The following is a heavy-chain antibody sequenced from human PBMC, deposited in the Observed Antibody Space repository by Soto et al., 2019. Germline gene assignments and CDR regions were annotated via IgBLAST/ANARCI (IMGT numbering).Heavy chain of an antibody. CDR3: ATSRTFDY. V-gene: IGHV3-74*01. D-gene: IGHD6-13*01. CDR2: ISSDGTTT. J-gene: IGHJ4*02. CDR1: GVTFTSYW. Sequence: GGSLRLSCAASGVTFTSYWMHWVRQAPGEGLVWVSRISSDGTTTSYADSVKGRFTISRDNAKNTLYLQMNSLRAEDTAVYYCATSRTFDYWGQGTLVTV.